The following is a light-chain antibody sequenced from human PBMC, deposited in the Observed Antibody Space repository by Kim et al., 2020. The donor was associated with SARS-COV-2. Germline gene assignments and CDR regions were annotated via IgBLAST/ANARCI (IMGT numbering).Light chain of an antibody. Sequence: GKTVTISCTRSSGSIASNYVQWYQQRPGSAPTTVIYEDNQRPSGVPDRFSCSIDSSSNSASLTISGLKTEDEADYYCQSYDSSNQVFGGGTQLTVL. CDR1: SGSIASNY. J-gene: IGLJ2*01. V-gene: IGLV6-57*03. CDR2: EDN. CDR3: QSYDSSNQV.